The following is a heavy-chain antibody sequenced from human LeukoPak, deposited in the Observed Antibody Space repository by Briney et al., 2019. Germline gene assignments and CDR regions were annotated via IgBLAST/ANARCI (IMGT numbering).Heavy chain of an antibody. CDR1: GGTFSSYA. CDR3: ARGRVAGRFAY. Sequence: SVKVSCKGSGGTFSSYAIRWVRQAPGQGLEWMGGIIPIFGTANYAQKFQGRVTITADESTSTAYMELSSLRSEDTAVYYCARGRVAGRFAYWGQGTLVTVSS. D-gene: IGHD6-19*01. CDR2: IIPIFGTA. V-gene: IGHV1-69*13. J-gene: IGHJ4*02.